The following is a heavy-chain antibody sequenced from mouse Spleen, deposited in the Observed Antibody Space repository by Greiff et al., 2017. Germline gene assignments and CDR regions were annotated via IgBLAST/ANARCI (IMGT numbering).Heavy chain of an antibody. CDR1: GYTFTSYW. Sequence: VQLQQPGAELVKPGASVKMSCKASGYTFTSYWITWVKQRPGQGLEWIGDIYPGSGSTNYNEKFKSKATLTVDTSSSTAYMQLSSLTSEDSAVYYCEREILYEGYAMDYWGQGTSVTVSS. J-gene: IGHJ4*01. V-gene: IGHV1-55*01. D-gene: IGHD2-14*01. CDR2: IYPGSGST. CDR3: EREILYEGYAMDY.